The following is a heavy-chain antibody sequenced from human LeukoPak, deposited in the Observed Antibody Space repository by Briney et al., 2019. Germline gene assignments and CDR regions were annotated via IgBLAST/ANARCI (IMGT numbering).Heavy chain of an antibody. V-gene: IGHV4-59*08. J-gene: IGHJ5*02. CDR1: GGPFRSNY. Sequence: VKPSDTLSLTCIVSGGPFRSNYWSWIRQTPGKGLEGIGYIYYSGGTKYNPSLKSRVTISAEPSKNQFSLNLTSVSAADTAVYYCARHVRLHGSWFDPWGQGTLVTVSS. CDR2: IYYSGGT. CDR3: ARHVRLHGSWFDP. D-gene: IGHD4-11*01.